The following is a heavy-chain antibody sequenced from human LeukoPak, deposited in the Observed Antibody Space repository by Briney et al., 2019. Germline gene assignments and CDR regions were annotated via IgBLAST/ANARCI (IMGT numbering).Heavy chain of an antibody. D-gene: IGHD1-26*01. V-gene: IGHV3-74*01. Sequence: GGSLRLSCAASGFTFSSDWMHWVRQVPGKGLDWVTRITSDGSSTSSADSVKGRFTISRDNAKNTLYLQMNSLRVEDTAVYYCARGMPTNFDYWGQGALVTVSS. CDR1: GFTFSSDW. J-gene: IGHJ4*02. CDR2: ITSDGSST. CDR3: ARGMPTNFDY.